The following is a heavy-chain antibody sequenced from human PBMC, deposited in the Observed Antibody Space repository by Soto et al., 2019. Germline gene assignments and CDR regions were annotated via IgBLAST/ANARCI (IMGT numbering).Heavy chain of an antibody. CDR1: GFVFRDYF. CDR3: VRGDRSSCRTGYCDFDL. D-gene: IGHD2-8*02. Sequence: QVQLVESGGGLVKPGGSLRLSCAASGFVFRDYFLAWIRQAPGRGMEWLSYVSSNGAHSLYADSVKGRFTVSKDNSKRSLTLQLTRLRVDHTAVYCCVRGDRSSCRTGYCDFDLWGQGSEVIVSS. J-gene: IGHJ4*02. V-gene: IGHV3-11*05. CDR2: VSSNGAHS.